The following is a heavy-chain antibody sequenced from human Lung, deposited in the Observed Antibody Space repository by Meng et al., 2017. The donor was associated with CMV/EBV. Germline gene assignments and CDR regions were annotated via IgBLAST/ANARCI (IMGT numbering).Heavy chain of an antibody. D-gene: IGHD3-3*01. J-gene: IGHJ4*02. CDR3: ASSIFGVVITSPLGY. CDR2: IIPILGIA. Sequence: QAQWGNSGAEGKKPVSSLKVSCRALRGTFSRYTISWLRQAPGQGLEWMGRIIPILGIANYAQKFQGRVTITADKSTSTAYMELSSLRSEDTAVYYCASSIFGVVITSPLGYWGQGTLVTVSS. CDR1: RGTFSRYT. V-gene: IGHV1-69*02.